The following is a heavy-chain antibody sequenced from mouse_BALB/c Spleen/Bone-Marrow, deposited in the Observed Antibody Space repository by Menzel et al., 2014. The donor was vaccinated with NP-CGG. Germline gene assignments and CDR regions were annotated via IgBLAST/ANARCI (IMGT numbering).Heavy chain of an antibody. J-gene: IGHJ3*01. CDR1: GFSFNSYG. CDR3: ARHAYYDQTEVSFVY. D-gene: IGHD2-4*01. Sequence: EVKVEESGRGLVKSGGSLKLSCAASGFSFNSYGMSWVRQTPEKRLEWVATISGGGSYTFYPDSVKGRFTISRDNAKNDLYLQLSSLRSEDTALYYCARHAYYDQTEVSFVYWGQGTLVTVSA. V-gene: IGHV5-9-2*01. CDR2: ISGGGSYT.